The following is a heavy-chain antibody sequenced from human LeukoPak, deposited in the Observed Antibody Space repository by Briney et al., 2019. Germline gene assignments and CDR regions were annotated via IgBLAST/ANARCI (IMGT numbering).Heavy chain of an antibody. V-gene: IGHV3-23*01. CDR3: ARDHGVVVAATTMNYYYYGMDV. CDR1: GFTFSSYA. D-gene: IGHD2-15*01. Sequence: GGSLRLSCAASGFTFSSYAMSWVRQAPGKGLEWVSAISGSGGSTYYADSVKGRFTISRDNSKNTLYLQMNSLRAEDTAVYYCARDHGVVVAATTMNYYYYGMDVWGQGTTVTVSS. J-gene: IGHJ6*02. CDR2: ISGSGGST.